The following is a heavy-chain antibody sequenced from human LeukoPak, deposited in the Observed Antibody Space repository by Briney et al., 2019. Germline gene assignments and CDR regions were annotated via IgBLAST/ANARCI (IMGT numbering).Heavy chain of an antibody. Sequence: SETLSLTCTVSGGSISSGGYYWSWIRQHPGKGLEWIGYIYYSGSTYYNPSLKSRVTISVDTSKNQFSPKLSSVTAADTAVYYCARDYGPHYLDYWGQGTLVTVSS. CDR1: GGSISSGGYY. D-gene: IGHD3-10*01. J-gene: IGHJ4*02. CDR2: IYYSGST. V-gene: IGHV4-31*03. CDR3: ARDYGPHYLDY.